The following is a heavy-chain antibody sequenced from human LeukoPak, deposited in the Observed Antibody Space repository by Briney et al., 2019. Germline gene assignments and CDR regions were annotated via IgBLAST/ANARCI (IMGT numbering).Heavy chain of an antibody. Sequence: ASVKVSCKASGYTFIGYYMHWVRQAPGQGLEWMGWINPNSGGTNYAQKFQGRVTMTRDTSIGTAYMELIRLTSDDTAVYYCARDVTGDQSWFFDLWGRGTLVTVSS. CDR1: GYTFIGYY. J-gene: IGHJ2*01. V-gene: IGHV1-2*02. D-gene: IGHD7-27*01. CDR2: INPNSGGT. CDR3: ARDVTGDQSWFFDL.